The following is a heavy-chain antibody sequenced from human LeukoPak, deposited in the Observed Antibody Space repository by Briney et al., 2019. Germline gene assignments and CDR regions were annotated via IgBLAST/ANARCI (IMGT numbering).Heavy chain of an antibody. J-gene: IGHJ1*01. D-gene: IGHD3-22*01. CDR3: ANSGNYYDTSGHEH. Sequence: GGSLRLSCAASGFSYISYAMSWVRQPPGKRLEWVSGISGSGVESFYADSVKGRFTISRDNSRNTLYLQMNSLRVEDTAVYYCANSGNYYDTSGHEHWGQGTLVTVSS. CDR1: GFSYISYA. CDR2: ISGSGVES. V-gene: IGHV3-23*01.